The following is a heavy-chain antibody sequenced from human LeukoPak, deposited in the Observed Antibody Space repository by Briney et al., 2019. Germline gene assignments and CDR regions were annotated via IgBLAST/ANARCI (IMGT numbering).Heavy chain of an antibody. CDR3: TADGEDSGTPFDP. CDR2: IKSKTYGGTT. D-gene: IGHD1-26*01. J-gene: IGHJ5*02. V-gene: IGHV3-15*01. CDR1: GFTFSNVW. Sequence: PGGSLRLSCAASGFTFSNVWMSWVRQAPGKGLEWVGRIKSKTYGGTTDYAAPVKGKFTISRDDSKNTLYLQMNSLKTEDTAVYYCTADGEDSGTPFDPWGQGTLVTVSS.